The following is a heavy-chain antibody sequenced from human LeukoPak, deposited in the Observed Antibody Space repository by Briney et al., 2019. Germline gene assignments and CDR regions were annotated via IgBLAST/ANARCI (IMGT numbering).Heavy chain of an antibody. J-gene: IGHJ4*02. CDR1: GFTFSSNW. Sequence: GSLRLSCAASGFTFSSNWMSWVRQPPGEGLEWIGEIHHSGSTNYNPSLKSRVTISVDKSKNQFSLKLSSVTAADTAVYYCASRTDYYDSSGYYPGDYWGQGTLVTVSS. V-gene: IGHV4-4*02. D-gene: IGHD3-22*01. CDR3: ASRTDYYDSSGYYPGDY. CDR2: IHHSGST.